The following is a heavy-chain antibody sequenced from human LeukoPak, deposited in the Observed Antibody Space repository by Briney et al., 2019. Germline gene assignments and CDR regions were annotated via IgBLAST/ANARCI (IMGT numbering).Heavy chain of an antibody. D-gene: IGHD3-22*01. CDR1: GGSISRYY. CDR3: ARDLFYYDSICVFDY. J-gene: IGHJ4*02. CDR2: LYTRSST. V-gene: IGHV4-4*07. Sequence: PSETLSLTCTVSGGSISRYYWSWIRQPAGKELAWMGRLYTRSSTNYHPSLNSRGTMSVDTYKNQFSLKLSSVTAADTAVYYCARDLFYYDSICVFDYWGQGTLVTVSS.